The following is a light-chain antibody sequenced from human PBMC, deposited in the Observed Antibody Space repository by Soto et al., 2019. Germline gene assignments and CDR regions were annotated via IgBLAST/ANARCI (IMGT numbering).Light chain of an antibody. CDR1: QDILNF. J-gene: IGKJ4*01. CDR3: QQYDNLLLS. Sequence: IRLTPSPSSLSASIGDRVTITCHASQDILNFLHWYQNKPGRAPKLLIYDASNLKTGVPSRFSGSGSGTNFTLTISSLQPEDIATYYCQQYDNLLLSFGGGTRVDIK. CDR2: DAS. V-gene: IGKV1-33*01.